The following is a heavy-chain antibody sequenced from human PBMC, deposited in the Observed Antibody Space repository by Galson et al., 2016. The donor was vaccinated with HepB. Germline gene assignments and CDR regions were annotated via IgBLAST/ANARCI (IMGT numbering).Heavy chain of an antibody. CDR3: AIMVPLYSGGWYVRGDGWFDP. CDR2: ISGSADSR. J-gene: IGHJ5*02. CDR1: GFTFSHYF. V-gene: IGHV3-11*01. D-gene: IGHD6-19*01. Sequence: SLRLSCAASGFTFSHYFVSWIRQAPGKGLEWVSYISGSADSRRYADSVKGRFTISRDNSKNSLYLQLNNLRAEDTAVHYCAIMVPLYSGGWYVRGDGWFDPSGQGTLVTVSS.